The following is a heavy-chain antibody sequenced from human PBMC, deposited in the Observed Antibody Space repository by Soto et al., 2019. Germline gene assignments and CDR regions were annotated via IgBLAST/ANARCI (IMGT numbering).Heavy chain of an antibody. CDR2: IYATGTT. V-gene: IGHV4-4*07. J-gene: IGHJ5*02. CDR1: GASISGFY. Sequence: SETLSLTCTVSGASISGFYWSWIRKSAGKGLEWIGRIYATGTTDYNPSLKSRVMMSVDTSKKQFSLKLRSVTAADTAVYYCVSYGTKTLRYWFDPWGQGMSVTVSS. D-gene: IGHD3-10*01. CDR3: VSYGTKTLRYWFDP.